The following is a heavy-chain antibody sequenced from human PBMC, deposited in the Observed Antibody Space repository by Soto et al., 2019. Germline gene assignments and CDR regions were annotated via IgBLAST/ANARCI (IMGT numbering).Heavy chain of an antibody. CDR3: ARDRGSGSYQWFDP. D-gene: IGHD3-10*01. Sequence: ASVKVSCKASGYTFTGYYMHWVRQAPGQGLEWMGWINPNSGGTNYAQKFQGRVTMTRDTSISTAYMELSRLRSDDTAVYYCARDRGSGSYQWFDPWGQGTLVTVS. V-gene: IGHV1-2*02. CDR1: GYTFTGYY. J-gene: IGHJ5*02. CDR2: INPNSGGT.